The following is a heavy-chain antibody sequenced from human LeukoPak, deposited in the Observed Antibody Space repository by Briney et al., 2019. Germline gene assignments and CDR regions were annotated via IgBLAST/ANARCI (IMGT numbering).Heavy chain of an antibody. CDR1: GFSFSDYY. D-gene: IGHD4/OR15-4a*01. V-gene: IGHV3-11*04. J-gene: IGHJ4*02. CDR2: ISSRGSPI. Sequence: GGSLRLSCAASGFSFSDYYMSWIRQAPGKGLEWVPYISSRGSPIYYADSVKGRFTISRDNAKNSLYLQMNSLRADDTAVYYCARDDYGGLDYWGQGTLVTVSS. CDR3: ARDDYGGLDY.